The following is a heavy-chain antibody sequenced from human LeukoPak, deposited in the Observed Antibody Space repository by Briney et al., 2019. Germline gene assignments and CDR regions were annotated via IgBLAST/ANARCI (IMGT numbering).Heavy chain of an antibody. D-gene: IGHD6-19*01. Sequence: GGSLRLSCASSGFSFSSFYMTWVRQAPGKGLEWVSGISNGGDRTYYADSVKGRFTTSRDNSKHTLSQQMNSLRADDTAVYYCAKDAPRSSCWFFLDYWGQGTLVTVS. J-gene: IGHJ4*02. CDR3: AKDAPRSSCWFFLDY. CDR2: ISNGGDRT. V-gene: IGHV3-23*01. CDR1: GFSFSSFY.